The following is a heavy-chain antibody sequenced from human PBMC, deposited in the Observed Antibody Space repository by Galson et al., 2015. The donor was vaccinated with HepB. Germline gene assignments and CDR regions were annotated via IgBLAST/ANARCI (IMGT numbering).Heavy chain of an antibody. CDR1: GFTFSSYW. J-gene: IGHJ4*02. D-gene: IGHD5-18*01. Sequence: SLRLSCAASGFTFSSYWLSWVRQAPGKGLEWVANIRQDGSEIYYVDSVKGRFTISRDNAKNSLYLQMNSLRAEDTAVYYCARVNSDGCVFDYWGQGALVTVSS. CDR2: IRQDGSEI. CDR3: ARVNSDGCVFDY. V-gene: IGHV3-7*01.